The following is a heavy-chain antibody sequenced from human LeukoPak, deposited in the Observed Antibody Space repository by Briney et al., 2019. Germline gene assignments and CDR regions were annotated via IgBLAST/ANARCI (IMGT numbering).Heavy chain of an antibody. Sequence: GGSLRLSCAASGFTFSSYSMNWVRQAPGKGLEWVANIKEDGSAKYYVDSVKGRFSISRDNAKNSLYLQMNSLRAEDTAVYYCARGTSLAAAGSVSVWGFDYWGQGTLVTVSS. J-gene: IGHJ4*02. CDR2: IKEDGSAK. V-gene: IGHV3-7*01. D-gene: IGHD6-13*01. CDR1: GFTFSSYS. CDR3: ARGTSLAAAGSVSVWGFDY.